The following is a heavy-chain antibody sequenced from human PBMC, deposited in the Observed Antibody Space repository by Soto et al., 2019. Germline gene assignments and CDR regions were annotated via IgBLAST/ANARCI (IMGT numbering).Heavy chain of an antibody. CDR1: GFTFSDYA. CDR3: AAPRDEYGSGVSWFTYGMDI. Sequence: GGSLRLSCLASGFTFSDYAMTWVRHVPGRXLEWVASLDGAGGSTYYADSVRGRFTISRDNSQNTLFLQMKRLTVDDTAIYYCAAPRDEYGSGVSWFTYGMDIWGQGTTVTVSS. J-gene: IGHJ6*02. V-gene: IGHV3-23*01. CDR2: LDGAGGST. D-gene: IGHD3-10*01.